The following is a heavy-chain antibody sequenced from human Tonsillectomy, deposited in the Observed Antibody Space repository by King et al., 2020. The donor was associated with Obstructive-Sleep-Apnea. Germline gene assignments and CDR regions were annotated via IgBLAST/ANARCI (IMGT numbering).Heavy chain of an antibody. CDR2: SGTGGEI. Sequence: VQLVESGGGLVQRGGSLRLSCVASGFSFSLYDMHWFRQPIGNGLEWVSVSGTGGEIYYADSVKGRYSISRENAKKSLYLQMNSLKVEDTAVYYCVRGGSASSEGEFDYWGQGILVTVSS. CDR1: GFSFSLYD. D-gene: IGHD3-16*01. CDR3: VRGGSASSEGEFDY. V-gene: IGHV3-13*04. J-gene: IGHJ4*02.